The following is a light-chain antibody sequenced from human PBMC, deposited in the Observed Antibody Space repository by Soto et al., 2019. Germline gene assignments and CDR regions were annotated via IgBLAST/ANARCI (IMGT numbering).Light chain of an antibody. CDR2: DAS. V-gene: IGKV3-11*01. CDR3: QQRSRWPWT. Sequence: EIVLTQSPATLSSSPGERATLSCRASQRIWSYLAWYQQKPGQAPRLLMYDASKRATGIPARFSGSGSGTDFTLTISSLEPEYFAVYYCQQRSRWPWTFGQGTKVDIK. J-gene: IGKJ1*01. CDR1: QRIWSY.